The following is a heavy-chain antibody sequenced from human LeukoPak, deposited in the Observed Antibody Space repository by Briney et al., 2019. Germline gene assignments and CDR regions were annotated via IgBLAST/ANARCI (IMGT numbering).Heavy chain of an antibody. V-gene: IGHV6-1*01. CDR3: ARNAPPDGSIFDC. CDR1: GDSVSSNSAA. J-gene: IGHJ4*02. CDR2: TLYRFKWVY. D-gene: IGHD5-24*01. Sequence: SQTLSLTCAISGDSVSSNSAAGHWITRSPSRGLQWLERTLYRFKWVYDYAVSVKSRITITSDTSKNQFSLQLNSVTPEDTAVYYCARNAPPDGSIFDCWGQGALVTVSS.